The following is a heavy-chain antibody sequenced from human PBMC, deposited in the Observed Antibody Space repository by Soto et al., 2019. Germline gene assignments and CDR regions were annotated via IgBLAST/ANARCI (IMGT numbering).Heavy chain of an antibody. CDR3: ARDPPSYDSYAFDI. D-gene: IGHD3-22*01. CDR1: GFTFSSHS. Sequence: QPGGSLRLSCAASGFTFSSHSMNWVRQAPGKGLEWVSYISSSSSTIYYADSVKGRFTISRDNAKNSLYLQMNSLRDEDTAVYYCARDPPSYDSYAFDIRGQGTMVTVSS. CDR2: ISSSSSTI. J-gene: IGHJ3*02. V-gene: IGHV3-48*02.